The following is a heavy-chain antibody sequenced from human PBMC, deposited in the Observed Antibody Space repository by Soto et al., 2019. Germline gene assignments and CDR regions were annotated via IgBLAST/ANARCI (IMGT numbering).Heavy chain of an antibody. J-gene: IGHJ6*02. CDR2: IIPIFGTA. CDR1: GGTFSSYA. V-gene: IGHV1-69*19. D-gene: IGHD2-2*01. CDR3: ATPRYCSSNSCPPQYYYYYGMDV. Sequence: QVQLVQSGAEVKKPGSSVKVSCKASGGTFSSYAISWVRQAPGQGLEWMGGIIPIFGTANYAQKVQGRVTITADESTSTANMEPSSLRCGDTAVYYCATPRYCSSNSCPPQYYYYYGMDVWGQGTTVTVSS.